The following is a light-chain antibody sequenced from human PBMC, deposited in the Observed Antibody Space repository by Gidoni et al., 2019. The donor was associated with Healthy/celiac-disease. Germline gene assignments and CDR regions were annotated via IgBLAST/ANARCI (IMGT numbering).Light chain of an antibody. CDR3: QSADSSGTYPGVV. V-gene: IGLV3-25*03. CDR1: ALPKQY. CDR2: KDS. J-gene: IGLJ2*01. Sequence: SYELTPPPSVSVSPGQTARITCSGDALPKQYAYWYQQKPGQAPVLVIYKDSERPSGIPERFSGSSSGTTVTLTISGVQAEDEADYNCQSADSSGTYPGVVFGGGTKLPVL.